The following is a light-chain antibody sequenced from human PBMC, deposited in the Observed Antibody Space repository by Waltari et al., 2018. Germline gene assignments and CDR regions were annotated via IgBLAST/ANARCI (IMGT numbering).Light chain of an antibody. CDR1: QGVSSS. CDR2: ATS. CDR3: QQYYSYPYT. V-gene: IGKV1-8*01. Sequence: AIRMTQSPSPFSASIGDRVPITCRASQGVSSSLAWYQQKPGKAPKLLIFATSTLQSGVPSRFSGSGSGTEFTLTVSCLQSEDFATYYCQQYYSYPYTFGQGTKLEIK. J-gene: IGKJ2*01.